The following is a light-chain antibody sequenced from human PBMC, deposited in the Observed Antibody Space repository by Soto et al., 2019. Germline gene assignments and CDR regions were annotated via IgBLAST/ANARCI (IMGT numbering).Light chain of an antibody. CDR3: QQYHIWPSWT. J-gene: IGKJ1*01. CDR2: GAS. CDR1: QSVSSSY. Sequence: EIVLTQSPGTLSLSPGERSTLSCRASQSVSSSYLAWYPQKPGQAPRLLIYGASTRATDIPARFSGSGSGTDFTLTISSLQSEDFAVYFCQQYHIWPSWTFGQGTKVDIK. V-gene: IGKV3-15*01.